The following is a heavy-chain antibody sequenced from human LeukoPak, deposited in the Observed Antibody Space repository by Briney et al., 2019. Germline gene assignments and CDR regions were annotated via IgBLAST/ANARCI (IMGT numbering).Heavy chain of an antibody. CDR2: INSDGSST. D-gene: IGHD3-22*01. J-gene: IGHJ6*02. CDR3: ARPHYYDSSGYYPYYYYYGMDV. CDR1: GFTFSSYW. V-gene: IGHV3-74*01. Sequence: PGGSLRLSCAASGFTFSSYWMHWVRQATGKGLVWVSRINSDGSSTSYADSVKGRFTISRDNAKNTLYLQMNSLRAEDTAVYYCARPHYYDSSGYYPYYYYYGMDVWGQGTTVTVSS.